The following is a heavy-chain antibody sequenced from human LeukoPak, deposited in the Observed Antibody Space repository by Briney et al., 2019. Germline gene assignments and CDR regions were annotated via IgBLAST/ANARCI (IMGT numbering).Heavy chain of an antibody. Sequence: GESLNISCQGSGYSFTSYWIGWARPMPGKGLEWMGIIYPGDSDTRYRPSFQGQVTISADKDTSTAYLHWSSLKASDTAMYYCARSLRGYSVYDYFDYWGQGTLVIVSS. J-gene: IGHJ4*02. D-gene: IGHD5/OR15-5a*01. CDR3: ARSLRGYSVYDYFDY. CDR2: IYPGDSDT. V-gene: IGHV5-51*01. CDR1: GYSFTSYW.